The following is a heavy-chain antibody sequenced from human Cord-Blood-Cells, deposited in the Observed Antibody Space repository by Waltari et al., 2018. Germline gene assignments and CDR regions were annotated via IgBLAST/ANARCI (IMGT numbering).Heavy chain of an antibody. D-gene: IGHD1-20*01. J-gene: IGHJ2*01. CDR3: ARDITGAYWYFDL. V-gene: IGHV4-61*09. Sequence: HVQLQESGPGLVKPSQTLSLTCHVSGGSISSGSYYWSWIRQPAGKGLEWIGYIYTSGSTNYNPSLKSRVTISVDTSKNQFSLKLSSVTAADTAVYYCARDITGAYWYFDLWGRGTLVTVSS. CDR1: GGSISSGSYY. CDR2: IYTSGST.